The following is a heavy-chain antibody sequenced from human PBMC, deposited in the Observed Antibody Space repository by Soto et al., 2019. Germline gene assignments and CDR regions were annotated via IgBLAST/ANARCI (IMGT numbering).Heavy chain of an antibody. Sequence: QVQLVQSGAEVKEPGASVKVSCKASGYTFTGYYMHWARHAPGQGLEWMGWIKSFNGDTNYAQKFQGRVTLTRDTSISTAYMELSRLKSDDTAVYYCARVVSPYYDVLTGNWFDPWGQGTLVTVSS. CDR2: IKSFNGDT. CDR1: GYTFTGYY. D-gene: IGHD3-9*01. V-gene: IGHV1-2*02. J-gene: IGHJ5*02. CDR3: ARVVSPYYDVLTGNWFDP.